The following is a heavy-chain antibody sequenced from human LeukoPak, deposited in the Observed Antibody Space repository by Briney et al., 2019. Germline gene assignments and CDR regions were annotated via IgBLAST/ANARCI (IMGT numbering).Heavy chain of an antibody. D-gene: IGHD2-15*01. CDR2: IYSGGRT. Sequence: GGSLRLSCAASGFTVDSNYMSWVRQAPGKGLEWVSVIYSGGRTYYADSVKGRFTISRDNSKNTVYLQMNSLRAEDTAVYYCASPSGLDAFDIWGQGTIVTVSP. CDR1: GFTVDSNY. J-gene: IGHJ3*02. CDR3: ASPSGLDAFDI. V-gene: IGHV3-66*01.